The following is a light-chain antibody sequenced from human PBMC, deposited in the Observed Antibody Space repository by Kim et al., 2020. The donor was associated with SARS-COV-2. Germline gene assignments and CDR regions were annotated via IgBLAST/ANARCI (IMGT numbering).Light chain of an antibody. J-gene: IGKJ2*01. CDR1: QDISNY. CDR3: QQYDNLPYT. CDR2: DAS. Sequence: SASVGYRVTITCQASQDISNYLNWYQQKPWKAPKLLVYDASNLETGVPSRFSGSGSGTDFTFTISSLQPEDIATYYCQQYDNLPYTFGQGTKLEI. V-gene: IGKV1-33*01.